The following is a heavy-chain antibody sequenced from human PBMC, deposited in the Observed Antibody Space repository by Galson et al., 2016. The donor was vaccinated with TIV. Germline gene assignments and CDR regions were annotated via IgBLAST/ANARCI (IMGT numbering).Heavy chain of an antibody. D-gene: IGHD1-1*01. CDR3: ARDPGYFVY. CDR2: FIPLFGTA. CDR1: GDTFSSYP. J-gene: IGHJ4*02. Sequence: SVKVSCKASGDTFSSYPFNWVRQAPGQGLEWVGGFIPLFGTANYAQKFQGRVTISADESTSTLYMELKSLRSEDTAVYYCARDPGYFVYWGQGTLVTVSS. V-gene: IGHV1-69*13.